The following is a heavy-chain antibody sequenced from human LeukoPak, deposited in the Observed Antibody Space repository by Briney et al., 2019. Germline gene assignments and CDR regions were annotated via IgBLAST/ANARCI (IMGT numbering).Heavy chain of an antibody. J-gene: IGHJ4*02. Sequence: KASETLSLTCTVSGGSISSYYWSWIRQPPGKGLEWIGEINHSGSTNYNPSLKSRVTISVDTSKNQFSLKLSSVTAADTAVYYCARGDDVAAAALDYWGQGTLVTVSS. V-gene: IGHV4-34*01. D-gene: IGHD6-13*01. CDR2: INHSGST. CDR3: ARGDDVAAAALDY. CDR1: GGSISSYY.